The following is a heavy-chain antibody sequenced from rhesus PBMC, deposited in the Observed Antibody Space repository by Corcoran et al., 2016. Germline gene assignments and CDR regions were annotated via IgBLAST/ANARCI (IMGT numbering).Heavy chain of an antibody. V-gene: IGHV4-147*01. CDR3: ARGAGDLLHRVEY. J-gene: IGHJ4*01. CDR2: IYATTGST. D-gene: IGHD3-9*01. Sequence: QVPLKESGPGLEKPSETLSLTCAVSGGAISTGPWSCIRQPPGKGLEGSGRIYATTGSTSDNPALTSRVTISTDTSKNRCSLKLNSVTAADTAVYYCARGAGDLLHRVEYWGQGVLVTVSS. CDR1: GGAISTGP.